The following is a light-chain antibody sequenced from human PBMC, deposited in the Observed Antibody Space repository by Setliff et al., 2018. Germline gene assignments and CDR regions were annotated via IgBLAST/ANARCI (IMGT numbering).Light chain of an antibody. J-gene: IGLJ1*01. V-gene: IGLV2-14*01. Sequence: QSALAQPASVSGSPGQSVSISCIGSGRDLGGFNFVSWYQQYPGKAPKLIIYEVSNRPSGVSSRFSGSKSGNTASLTISGLQAEDEADYYCGSCTSTSPCAFGTGTKVTVL. CDR3: GSCTSTSPCA. CDR2: EVS. CDR1: GRDLGGFNF.